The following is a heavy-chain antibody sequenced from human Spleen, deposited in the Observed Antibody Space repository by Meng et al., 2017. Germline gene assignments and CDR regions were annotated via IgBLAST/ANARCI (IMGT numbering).Heavy chain of an antibody. CDR1: GGTFSASD. CDR3: TMYDSSHI. V-gene: IGHV3-73*01. J-gene: IGHJ3*02. Sequence: GGSLRLSCAVSGGTFSASDIHWVRQASGKGLEWVGRIRSKAGSFATAYPASVKGRFAISRDDSKDTAFLQMNSLITEDTAVYYCTMYDSSHIWGQGTMVTVSS. D-gene: IGHD3-22*01. CDR2: IRSKAGSFAT.